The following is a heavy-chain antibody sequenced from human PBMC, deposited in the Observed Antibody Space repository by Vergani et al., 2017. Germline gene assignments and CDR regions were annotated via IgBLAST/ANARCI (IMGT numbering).Heavy chain of an antibody. J-gene: IGHJ6*02. D-gene: IGHD1-26*01. CDR2: IIPIFGTA. CDR3: ARPRSGIGGYYYYGMDV. Sequence: QVQLVQSGAEVKKPGSSVKVSCKASGGTFSSYAISWVRQAPGQGLEWMGGIIPIFGTANYAQKFQGRVTMTTDTSTSTAYMELRGLRSDDTAVYYCARPRSGIGGYYYYGMDVWGQGTTVTVSS. CDR1: GGTFSSYA. V-gene: IGHV1-69*06.